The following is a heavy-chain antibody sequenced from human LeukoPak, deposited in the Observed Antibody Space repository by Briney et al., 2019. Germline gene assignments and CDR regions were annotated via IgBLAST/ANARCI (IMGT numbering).Heavy chain of an antibody. CDR1: GYTLTELS. J-gene: IGHJ3*02. CDR2: FDPEDGET. D-gene: IGHD4-23*01. V-gene: IGHV1-24*01. CDR3: ATAGDYGGAFDI. Sequence: ASVKLSCKFSGYTLTELSIHWVRHAPGKGLEWVGGFDPEDGETIYTQKCQGRVTMTEDTSTDTAYMELSSLGSEDTAVYYCATAGDYGGAFDIWGQGTMVTVSS.